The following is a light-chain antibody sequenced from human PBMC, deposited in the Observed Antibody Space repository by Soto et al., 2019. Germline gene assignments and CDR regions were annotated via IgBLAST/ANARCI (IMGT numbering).Light chain of an antibody. V-gene: IGKV1-5*01. CDR2: DVS. J-gene: IGKJ5*01. CDR1: QSINTW. CDR3: QQYDGH. Sequence: DIQMTQSPSTLSASVGDRVTITCRASQSINTWLAWYQQKPGKAPKVLIYDVSTLDSGVPSRFSGSGAGTDFTLTISSLQADDFATYYCQQYDGHFGQGTRLEIK.